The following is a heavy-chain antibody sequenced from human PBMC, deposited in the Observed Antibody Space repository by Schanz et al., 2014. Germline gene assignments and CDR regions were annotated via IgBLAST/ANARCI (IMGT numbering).Heavy chain of an antibody. Sequence: VQLAESGGGLVQPGGSLRLSCAASGFSFSDYYMSWIRQAPGKGLEWVSYVSRSTPDIYYADSVKGRFTMSRDNSKNTLYLQMNSLRAEDTAVYYCAKGRFGELSAFDIWGQGTMVTVSS. CDR1: GFSFSDYY. CDR3: AKGRFGELSAFDI. CDR2: VSRSTPDI. D-gene: IGHD3-10*01. J-gene: IGHJ3*02. V-gene: IGHV3-11*05.